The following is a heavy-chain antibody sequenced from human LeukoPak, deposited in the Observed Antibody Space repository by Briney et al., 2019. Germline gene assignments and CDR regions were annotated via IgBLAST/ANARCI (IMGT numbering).Heavy chain of an antibody. CDR2: IYHSGST. V-gene: IGHV4-30-2*01. Sequence: TSQTLSLTCAVSGGSTSSGGYSWSWIRQPPGKGLEWIGYIYHSGSTYYNPSLKSRVTISVDRSKNQFSLKLSFVTAADTAVYYRVRGGAVPAANPLHYYYYGMDVWGKGTTVTVSS. CDR1: GGSTSSGGYS. D-gene: IGHD2-2*01. J-gene: IGHJ6*04. CDR3: VRGGAVPAANPLHYYYYGMDV.